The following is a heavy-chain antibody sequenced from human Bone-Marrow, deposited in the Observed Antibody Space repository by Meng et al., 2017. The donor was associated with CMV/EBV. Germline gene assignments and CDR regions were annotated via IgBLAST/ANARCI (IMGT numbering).Heavy chain of an antibody. D-gene: IGHD2-8*01. V-gene: IGHV4-39*07. CDR2: INDSGST. CDR3: ARGLDCTNGVCYPLFDY. Sequence: SETLSLTCTVSGGSISSSSYYWSWIRQPPGKGLEWIGEINDSGSTNYNPSLKSRVTISVDTSKNQFSLKLSSVTAADTAVYYCARGLDCTNGVCYPLFDYWGQGTLVTVSS. J-gene: IGHJ4*02. CDR1: GGSISSSSYY.